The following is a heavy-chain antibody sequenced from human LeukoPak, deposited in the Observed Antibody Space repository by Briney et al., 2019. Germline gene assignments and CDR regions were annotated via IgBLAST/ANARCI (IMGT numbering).Heavy chain of an antibody. Sequence: GGSLRLSCAASGFTFDDYAMHWVRQAPGKGLEWVSLVSWDGGSTYYADSVKGRFTISRDNSKNSLYLQMNSLRAEDTALYYCAKDMAAAGIAGYYYYYGMDVWGKGTTVTVSS. J-gene: IGHJ6*04. D-gene: IGHD6-13*01. CDR1: GFTFDDYA. CDR3: AKDMAAAGIAGYYYYYGMDV. V-gene: IGHV3-43D*04. CDR2: VSWDGGST.